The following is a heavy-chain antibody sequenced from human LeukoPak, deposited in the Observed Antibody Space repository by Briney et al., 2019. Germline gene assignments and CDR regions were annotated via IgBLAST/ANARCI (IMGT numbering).Heavy chain of an antibody. J-gene: IGHJ4*02. Sequence: SETLSLTCTVSGGSISNGSYYWSWIRQPAGKGLEWIGRIYTSGSTNYNPSLKSRVTISVDTSKNQFSLKLSSVTAADTAVYYCARDGWDSYDYWGQGTLVTVSS. CDR2: IYTSGST. D-gene: IGHD1-26*01. CDR1: GGSISNGSYY. CDR3: ARDGWDSYDY. V-gene: IGHV4-61*02.